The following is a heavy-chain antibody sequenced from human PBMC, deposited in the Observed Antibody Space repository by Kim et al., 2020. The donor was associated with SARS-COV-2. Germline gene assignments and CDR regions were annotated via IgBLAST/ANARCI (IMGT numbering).Heavy chain of an antibody. J-gene: IGHJ6*02. D-gene: IGHD3-10*01. V-gene: IGHV4-31*03. CDR2: IYYSGST. CDR3: ARAAHGGSGSYISLYYYGMDV. Sequence: SETLSLTCTVSGGSISSGGYYWSWIRQHPGKGLEWIGYIYYSGSTYYNPSLKSRVTISVDTSKNQFSLKLSSVTAADTAVYYCARAAHGGSGSYISLYYYGMDVWGQGTTVTVSS. CDR1: GGSISSGGYY.